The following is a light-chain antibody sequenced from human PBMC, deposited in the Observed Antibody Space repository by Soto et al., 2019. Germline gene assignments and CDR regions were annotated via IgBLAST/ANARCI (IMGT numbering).Light chain of an antibody. CDR2: DGS. J-gene: IGKJ3*01. CDR3: QQYDNVAFT. Sequence: DVQMSQSPSSLSASVGDRITITCQASQDIGKFLNWYQQKPGKAPKILIYDGSNLETGVPGRFSGGGSGTPFAFTISSLQPEDIGTYYCQQYDNVAFTFGPGTKVDLK. V-gene: IGKV1-33*01. CDR1: QDIGKF.